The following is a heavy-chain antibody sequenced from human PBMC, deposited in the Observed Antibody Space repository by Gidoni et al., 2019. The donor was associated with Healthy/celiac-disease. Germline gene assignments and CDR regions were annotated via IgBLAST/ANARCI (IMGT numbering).Heavy chain of an antibody. CDR2: IYSGGST. CDR1: GFTVSSNY. D-gene: IGHD2-21*01. Sequence: EVQLVESGGGLVQPGGSLRLSCAASGFTVSSNYMSWVRQAPGKGLEWVSVIYSGGSTYYADSVKGRFTISRDNSKNTLYLQMNSLRAEDTAVYYCARDLYCGGDCYSFGYWGQGTLVTVSS. CDR3: ARDLYCGGDCYSFGY. V-gene: IGHV3-66*01. J-gene: IGHJ4*02.